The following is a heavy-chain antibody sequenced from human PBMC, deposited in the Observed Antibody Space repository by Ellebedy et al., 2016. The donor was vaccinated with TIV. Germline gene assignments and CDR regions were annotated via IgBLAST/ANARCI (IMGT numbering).Heavy chain of an antibody. CDR3: ARHFAHSRFDP. J-gene: IGHJ5*02. D-gene: IGHD2-15*01. Sequence: MPGGSLRLSCTVAGGSISSSAYYWGWIRQPPGKGLEWIGSIYYSGSPYYSPSLNSRVTISVDTSKNQFSLKLSSVTAADTAVYYCARHFAHSRFDPWGQGTLVTVSS. V-gene: IGHV4-39*01. CDR1: GGSISSSAYY. CDR2: IYYSGSP.